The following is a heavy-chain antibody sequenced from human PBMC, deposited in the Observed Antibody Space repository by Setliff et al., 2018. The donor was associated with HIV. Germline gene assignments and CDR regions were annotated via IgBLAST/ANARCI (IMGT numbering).Heavy chain of an antibody. J-gene: IGHJ6*03. CDR3: AREGSGWYKYYYYYMDA. D-gene: IGHD6-19*01. CDR2: INPNSGGT. CDR1: GYTFTGYY. V-gene: IGHV1-2*06. Sequence: ASVKVSCKASGYTFTGYYMHRVRQAPGQGLEWMGRINPNSGGTNYAQKFQGRVTMTRDTSISTAYMELSRLRSDDTAVYYCAREGSGWYKYYYYYMDAWGKGTTVTVSS.